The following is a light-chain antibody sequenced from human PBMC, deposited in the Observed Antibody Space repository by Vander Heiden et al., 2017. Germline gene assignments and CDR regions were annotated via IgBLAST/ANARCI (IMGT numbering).Light chain of an antibody. CDR2: ENN. CDR1: SSNIGNNY. V-gene: IGLV1-51*02. CDR3: GTWDSSLSAEV. J-gene: IGLJ3*02. Sequence: QSVLTQPPSVSAAPGQKVTISCSGSSSNIGNNYVSWYQQLPGTAPKLLLYENNKRPSGIPDRFAGSKAGTSATLGITGLQTGDEADYYCGTWDSSLSAEVCGGGTKLTVL.